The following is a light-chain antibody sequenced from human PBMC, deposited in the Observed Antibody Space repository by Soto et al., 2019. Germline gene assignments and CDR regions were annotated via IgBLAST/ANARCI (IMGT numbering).Light chain of an antibody. CDR2: AAS. J-gene: IGKJ2*01. Sequence: DIQMTQSPSSLSASVGDRVTITCRASQSISSYLNWYQQKPGNAPKLLIYAASSLQSGVPSRFSGSGSGTEVILLISSLQHEDFATYYYCQSYSTPLTFGQGTKLEIK. V-gene: IGKV1-39*01. CDR1: QSISSY. CDR3: CQSYSTPLT.